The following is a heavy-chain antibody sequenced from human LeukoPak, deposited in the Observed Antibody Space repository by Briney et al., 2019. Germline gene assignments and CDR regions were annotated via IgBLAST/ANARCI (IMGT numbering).Heavy chain of an antibody. V-gene: IGHV3-23*01. CDR1: GFTFSSYA. Sequence: GGSLRLSCAASGFTFSSYAMSWVRQAPEKGLEWVSAISGSGGSTYYADSVKGRFTISRDNSKNTLYLQMNSLRAEDTAVYYCAKGLRFLEWLSLFDYWGQGTLVTVSS. CDR2: ISGSGGST. J-gene: IGHJ4*02. D-gene: IGHD3-3*01. CDR3: AKGLRFLEWLSLFDY.